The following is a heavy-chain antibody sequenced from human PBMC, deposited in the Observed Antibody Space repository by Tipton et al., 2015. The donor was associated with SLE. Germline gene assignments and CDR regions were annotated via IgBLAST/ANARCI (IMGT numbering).Heavy chain of an antibody. Sequence: TLSLTCTVSGGSISSSSYYWGWIRQPPGKGLEWIGSIYYSGSTYYNPSLKSRVTISVDTSKNQFSLKLSSVTAADTAVYYCARSPVPCDAFDIWGQGTMVTVSS. J-gene: IGHJ3*02. CDR3: ARSPVPCDAFDI. CDR2: IYYSGST. D-gene: IGHD1-1*01. V-gene: IGHV4-39*07. CDR1: GGSISSSSYY.